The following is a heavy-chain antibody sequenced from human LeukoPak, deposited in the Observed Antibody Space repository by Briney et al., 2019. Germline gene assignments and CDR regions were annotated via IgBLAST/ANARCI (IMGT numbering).Heavy chain of an antibody. CDR2: IYHSGST. Sequence: PSETLSLTCTVSGGSISSYYWSWIRQPPGKGLEWIGYIYHSGSTNYNPSLKSRVTISVDTSKNQFSLKLSSVTAADTAVYYCARDGPYYDILTGYFYWYFDLWGRGTLVTVSS. CDR3: ARDGPYYDILTGYFYWYFDL. CDR1: GGSISSYY. D-gene: IGHD3-9*01. V-gene: IGHV4-59*01. J-gene: IGHJ2*01.